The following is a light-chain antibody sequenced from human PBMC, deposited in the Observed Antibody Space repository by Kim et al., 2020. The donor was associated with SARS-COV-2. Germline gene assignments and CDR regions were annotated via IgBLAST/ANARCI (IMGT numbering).Light chain of an antibody. V-gene: IGLV6-57*03. CDR1: SGNIASDY. J-gene: IGLJ3*02. Sequence: GKAVPTPCTRSSGNIASDYVQWYQQRPGSAPITVVYDDNQTPSGVPDRFSGSVDSSSNSATLTISGLRTEDEADYYCQSFDGTNWVFGGGTKSPS. CDR2: DDN. CDR3: QSFDGTNWV.